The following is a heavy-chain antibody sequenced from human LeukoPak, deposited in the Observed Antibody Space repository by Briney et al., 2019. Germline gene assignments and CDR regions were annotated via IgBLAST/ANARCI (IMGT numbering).Heavy chain of an antibody. Sequence: ASVKVPCKASGYTFTGYYMHWVRQAPGQGLEWMGWINPNSGGTNYAQKFQGRVTMTRDTSISTAYMELSRLRSDDTAVYYCARNDYGDYEMAPDYWGXXXLVTVSS. CDR1: GYTFTGYY. CDR3: ARNDYGDYEMAPDY. CDR2: INPNSGGT. V-gene: IGHV1-2*02. J-gene: IGHJ4*01. D-gene: IGHD4-17*01.